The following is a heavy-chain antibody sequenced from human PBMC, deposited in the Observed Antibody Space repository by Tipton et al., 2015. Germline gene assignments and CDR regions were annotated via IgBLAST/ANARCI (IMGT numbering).Heavy chain of an antibody. Sequence: SLRLSCAASGFTFSRYWMSWVRQTPGKGLEWVGQIKNDGSNKYYLDSMEGRFSISRDNAKNSLYLQMNTLRAEDTGVYYCARDVNGGYYDVWGQGTTVTVPP. V-gene: IGHV3-7*01. D-gene: IGHD3-10*01. CDR1: GFTFSRYW. J-gene: IGHJ3*01. CDR2: IKNDGSNK. CDR3: ARDVNGGYYDV.